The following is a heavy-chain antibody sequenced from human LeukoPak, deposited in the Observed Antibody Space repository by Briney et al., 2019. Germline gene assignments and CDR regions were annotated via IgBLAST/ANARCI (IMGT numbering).Heavy chain of an antibody. CDR1: GDSITSGYY. J-gene: IGHJ6*03. Sequence: SETLSLTCTVSGDSITSGYYWGWIRQPPGKGLEWVGNIYHSGATYYNPSLKSRVTISLDTSKNQFSLKLNSVTAADTAVYYCARDGTGGYDSPPLEYYYYMDVWGKGTTVTVSS. CDR3: ARDGTGGYDSPPLEYYYYMDV. D-gene: IGHD5-12*01. CDR2: IYHSGAT. V-gene: IGHV4-38-2*02.